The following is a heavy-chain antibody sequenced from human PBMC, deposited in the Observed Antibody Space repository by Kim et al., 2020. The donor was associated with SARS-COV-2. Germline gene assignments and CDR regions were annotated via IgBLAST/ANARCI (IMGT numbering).Heavy chain of an antibody. CDR3: ARVSLSYYYDSSGYYYVFDY. V-gene: IGHV7-4-1*02. Sequence: ASVKVSCKASGYTFTSYAMNWVRQAPGQGLEWMGWINTNTGNPTYAQGFTGRFVFSLDTSVSTAYLQVSRLKAEDTARYYCARVSLSYYYDSSGYYYVFDYWGQATLVNVSS. CDR2: INTNTGNP. CDR1: GYTFTSYA. D-gene: IGHD3-22*01. J-gene: IGHJ4*02.